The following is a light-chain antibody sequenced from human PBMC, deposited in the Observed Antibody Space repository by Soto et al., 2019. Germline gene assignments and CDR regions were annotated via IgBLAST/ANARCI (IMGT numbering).Light chain of an antibody. CDR1: ETVNSN. Sequence: EVVMTQSPATLSASPGESATFSCRASETVNSNLAWYQQKPGQAPRLLIYGASTRATGIPARFSGSGSGTDFTLNISNLPSEDFAFYHCQQYNKWPWTFGQGTKLDIK. V-gene: IGKV3-15*01. J-gene: IGKJ2*01. CDR3: QQYNKWPWT. CDR2: GAS.